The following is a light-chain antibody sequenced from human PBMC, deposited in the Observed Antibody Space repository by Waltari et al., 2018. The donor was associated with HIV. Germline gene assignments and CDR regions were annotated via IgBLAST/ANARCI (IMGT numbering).Light chain of an antibody. CDR2: EFS. CDR1: SSDVGGYKY. Sequence: QSALTQPASVSGSPGQSITISCTGTSSDVGGYKYCSWYQQHPGKAPQLLIYEFSNRPSGGSSRFSGSKSGNTASLSISGLQAEDEADYYCSSYRSTSTVVFGGGTKLTVL. V-gene: IGLV2-14*01. CDR3: SSYRSTSTVV. J-gene: IGLJ2*01.